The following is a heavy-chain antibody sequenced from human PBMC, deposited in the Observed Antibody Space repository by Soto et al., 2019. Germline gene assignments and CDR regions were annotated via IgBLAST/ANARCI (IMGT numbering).Heavy chain of an antibody. CDR1: GFTFSNAW. J-gene: IGHJ6*02. V-gene: IGHV3-15*01. Sequence: PGGSLRLSCAASGFTFSNAWMSWVHQAPRKGLEWVGRIKSKTDGGTTDYAAPVKGRFTISRDDSKNTLYLQMNSLKTEDTAVYYCTTRFLEWLVDYYYYYGMDVWGQGTTVTVSS. CDR3: TTRFLEWLVDYYYYYGMDV. D-gene: IGHD3-3*01. CDR2: IKSKTDGGTT.